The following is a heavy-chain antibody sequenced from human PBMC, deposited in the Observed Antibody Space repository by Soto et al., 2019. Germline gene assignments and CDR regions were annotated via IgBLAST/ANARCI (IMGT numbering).Heavy chain of an antibody. D-gene: IGHD1-20*01. V-gene: IGHV4-30-2*01. Sequence: PSETLSLTCTVSGDSLSGGGYSWTWIRQPPGKGLEWIGYIYRSGSAYYNPSLKSRVTISMDKSKNQFSLMLTSVTAADTAVYYCARRAGERHGPNNWYYFDRWGQGALVKVSS. J-gene: IGHJ4*02. CDR2: IYRSGSA. CDR1: GDSLSGGGYS. CDR3: ARRAGERHGPNNWYYFDR.